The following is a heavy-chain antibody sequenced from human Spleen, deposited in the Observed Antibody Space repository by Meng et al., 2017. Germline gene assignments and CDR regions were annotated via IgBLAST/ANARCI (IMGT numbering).Heavy chain of an antibody. V-gene: IGHV1-2*06. CDR1: GYNFPDYY. CDR3: ARDEDISAAGYLLGDF. Sequence: QVQLVQSGAEVKKPGASVKVACKPSGYNFPDYYIHWVRQAPGQGLEWMGRIDPKSDNTHYAQKFQGRVTMTRDTSISTAYMELSGLRSDDTAVYYCARDEDISAAGYLLGDFWGQGTLVTVSS. CDR2: IDPKSDNT. J-gene: IGHJ4*02. D-gene: IGHD6-13*01.